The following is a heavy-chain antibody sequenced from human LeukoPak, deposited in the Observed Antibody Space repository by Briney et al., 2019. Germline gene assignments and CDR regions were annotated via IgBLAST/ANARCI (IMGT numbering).Heavy chain of an antibody. D-gene: IGHD7-27*01. V-gene: IGHV4-59*08. CDR2: IYYSGST. CDR1: GGSISSYY. CDR3: ARRDGNWGYFDY. J-gene: IGHJ4*02. Sequence: PSETLSLTCTVSGGSISSYYWSWIRQPPGKGLEWIGYIYYSGSTNYNPSLKSRVTISVDTSKNQFSLKLSSVTAADTAVYYCARRDGNWGYFDYWGQGTLVTVSS.